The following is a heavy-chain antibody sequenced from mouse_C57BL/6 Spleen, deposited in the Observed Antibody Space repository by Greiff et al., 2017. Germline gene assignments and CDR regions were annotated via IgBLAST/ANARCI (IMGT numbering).Heavy chain of an antibody. CDR3: ARSHGYLYYFDY. Sequence: QVQLKQSGAELVRPGTSVKVSCKASGYAFTNYLIEWVKQRPGQGLEWIGVINPGSGGTNYNEKFKGKATLTADKSSSTAYMQLSSLTSEDSAVYFCARSHGYLYYFDYWGQGTTLTVSS. J-gene: IGHJ2*01. D-gene: IGHD2-2*01. V-gene: IGHV1-54*01. CDR1: GYAFTNYL. CDR2: INPGSGGT.